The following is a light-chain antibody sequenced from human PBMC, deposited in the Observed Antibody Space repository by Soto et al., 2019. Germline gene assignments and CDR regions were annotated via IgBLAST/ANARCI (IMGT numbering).Light chain of an antibody. Sequence: EIVLTQSPGTLSLSPGERATLSCRASQSVSNNYLAWHQQKPDPAPRLLIYGASNRATGIPDRFSGSGSGTDFTLTISRLEPEDFAVYYCQQYGSSGTFGQGTKVDIK. V-gene: IGKV3-20*01. J-gene: IGKJ1*01. CDR3: QQYGSSGT. CDR1: QSVSNNY. CDR2: GAS.